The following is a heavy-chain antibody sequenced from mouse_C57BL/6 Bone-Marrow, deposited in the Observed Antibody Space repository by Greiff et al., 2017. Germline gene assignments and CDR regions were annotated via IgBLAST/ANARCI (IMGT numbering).Heavy chain of an antibody. CDR2: IYPGNGDT. J-gene: IGHJ3*01. CDR3: TRRGGYDAVRGWFAY. D-gene: IGHD2-3*01. Sequence: VQLKQSGTVLARPGASVKMSCKTSGYTFTSYWMHWVKQRPGQGLEWIGAIYPGNGDTSYNQKFKGKAKLTAVTSASTAYMELSSLTNEDSAVYYCTRRGGYDAVRGWFAYWGQGTLVTVSA. CDR1: GYTFTSYW. V-gene: IGHV1-5*01.